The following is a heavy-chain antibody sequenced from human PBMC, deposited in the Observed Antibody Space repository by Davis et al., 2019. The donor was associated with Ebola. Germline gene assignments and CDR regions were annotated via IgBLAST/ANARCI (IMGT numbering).Heavy chain of an antibody. V-gene: IGHV3-7*01. Sequence: GESLKISCAASGFTFSSYSMSWVRQAPGKGLEWVANIKQDGSEKYYVDSAKGRFTISRDNAKNSLYLQMSSLRAEDTAVYYCARGPSTGNSFSYWGQGTLVTVSS. J-gene: IGHJ4*02. D-gene: IGHD6-13*01. CDR2: IKQDGSEK. CDR3: ARGPSTGNSFSY. CDR1: GFTFSSYS.